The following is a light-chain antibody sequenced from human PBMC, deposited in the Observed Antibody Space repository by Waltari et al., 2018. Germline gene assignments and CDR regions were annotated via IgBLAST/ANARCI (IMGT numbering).Light chain of an antibody. Sequence: EIVLTQSPGTLSLSPGDRATLSCRASQSVRNNYIAWYQKKPGQAPRLLIYGASRRATGIPDRVSGSGSGTDFTLTITRLEPEDFAFDFCQQYDSSPNTFGQGTKVEI. CDR1: QSVRNNY. J-gene: IGKJ2*01. V-gene: IGKV3-20*01. CDR2: GAS. CDR3: QQYDSSPNT.